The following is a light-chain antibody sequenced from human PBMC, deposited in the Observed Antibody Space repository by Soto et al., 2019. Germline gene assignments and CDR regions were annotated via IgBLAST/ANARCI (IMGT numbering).Light chain of an antibody. CDR3: QQFHRWPVT. CDR1: QSLLYSSNNKNY. J-gene: IGKJ4*01. V-gene: IGKV4-1*01. Sequence: DIVMTQSPDSLPVSLGERATINCKSSQSLLYSSNNKNYLAWYQQKPGQPPKLLIFWASTRESGVPDRFSGSGSGTDFTLTISRLQAEDVAVYYCQQFHRWPVTFGGGAKVEI. CDR2: WAS.